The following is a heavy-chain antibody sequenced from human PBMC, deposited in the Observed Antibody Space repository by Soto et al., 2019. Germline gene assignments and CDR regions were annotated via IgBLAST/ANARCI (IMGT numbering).Heavy chain of an antibody. CDR2: IHSGDST. CDR1: GFTVSSNY. CDR3: AGYCSSTTCFEVY. Sequence: GGSLRLSCAASGFTVSSNYMGWVRQAPGKGLEWVSVIHSGDSTYYADSVKGRFTISSDISKNTLYLQMNSLRDEDTAIYYCAGYCSSTTCFEVYWGRGTLVTVSS. J-gene: IGHJ4*01. V-gene: IGHV3-66*01. D-gene: IGHD2-2*01.